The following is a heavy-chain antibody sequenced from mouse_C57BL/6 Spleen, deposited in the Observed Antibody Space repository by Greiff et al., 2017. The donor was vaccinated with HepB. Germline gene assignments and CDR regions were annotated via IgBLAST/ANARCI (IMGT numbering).Heavy chain of an antibody. CDR1: GFNIQNTY. CDR2: IDPANGNT. V-gene: IGHV14-3*01. D-gene: IGHD1-1*01. J-gene: IGHJ3*01. CDR3: ASPDGSSCFAY. Sequence: VQLKESVAELVRPGASVKLSCTASGFNIQNTYMPWVKQRPEQGLEWVGRIDPANGNTKYAPKFQGKATITTDTSTDTAYLQPSSLAAEATAIYYCASPDGSSCFAYWGQGTLVTVSA.